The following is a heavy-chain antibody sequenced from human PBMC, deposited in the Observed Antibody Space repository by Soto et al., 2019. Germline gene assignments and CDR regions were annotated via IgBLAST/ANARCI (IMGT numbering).Heavy chain of an antibody. Sequence: EVQLVESGGGLVQPGGSLTLSCAASGFTFGDYGVTWVRQAPGKGLEWISYISSGSDTIYYADSVEGRFTISRDNAKNSLFRQMNSLRDDETAVYYCTRVSSTWEDDCWGRGTLVTVTS. CDR1: GFTFGDYG. J-gene: IGHJ1*01. V-gene: IGHV3-48*02. CDR3: TRVSSTWEDDC. CDR2: ISSGSDTI. D-gene: IGHD1-26*01.